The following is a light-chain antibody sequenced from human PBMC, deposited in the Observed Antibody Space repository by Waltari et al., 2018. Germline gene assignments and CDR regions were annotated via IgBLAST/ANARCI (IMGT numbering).Light chain of an antibody. J-gene: IGKJ4*01. CDR2: DTS. Sequence: EIVLTQSSGTLSLSPGERATLSCRASQTVRTTYLAWYQQKPGQAPTLLIYDTSSRATGIPDRFSGSGSGTDFSLTISSLEPEDFAVYYCQQYDISPLTFGGGTKVETK. CDR3: QQYDISPLT. V-gene: IGKV3-20*01. CDR1: QTVRTTY.